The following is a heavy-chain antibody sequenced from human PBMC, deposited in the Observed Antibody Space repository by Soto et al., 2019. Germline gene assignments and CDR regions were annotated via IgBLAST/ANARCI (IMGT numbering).Heavy chain of an antibody. J-gene: IGHJ4*02. CDR3: ARVAY. Sequence: RDCLGLYCKASGRKISRVSMNWVRQVPGKGLEWVASISSGSSDTWYADSVKGRFIISRDNAQNSLFLQMNTLRPEDTAMYYCARVAYWGPGTQVTVSS. CDR1: GRKISRVS. CDR2: ISSGSSDT. V-gene: IGHV3-21*01.